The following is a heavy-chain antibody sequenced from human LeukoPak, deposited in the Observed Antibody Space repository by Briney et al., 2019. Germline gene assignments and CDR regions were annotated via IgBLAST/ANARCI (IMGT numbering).Heavy chain of an antibody. CDR1: GFTFDDYA. Sequence: GGSLRLSCAASGFTFDDYAMHWVRQAPGKGLEWVAFIRYDGSNKYYADSVKGRFTISRDNSKNTLYLQMNSLRAEDTAVYYCAKDRGGTAMDDYWGQGTLVTVSS. CDR2: IRYDGSNK. CDR3: AKDRGGTAMDDY. V-gene: IGHV3-30*02. D-gene: IGHD2-21*02. J-gene: IGHJ4*02.